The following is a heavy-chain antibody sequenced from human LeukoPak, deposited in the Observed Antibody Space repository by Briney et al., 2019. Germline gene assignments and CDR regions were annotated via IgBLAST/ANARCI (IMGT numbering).Heavy chain of an antibody. D-gene: IGHD3-3*01. J-gene: IGHJ6*03. CDR1: GYTFTSYD. CDR2: MNPNSGNT. Sequence: ASVKVSCKGSGYTFTSYDINWVRQATGQGLEWMGWMNPNSGNTGYAQKFQGRVTITRNTSISTAYMELSSLRSEDTAVYYCARADFWSGYPYSYYMDVWGKGTTVTVSS. CDR3: ARADFWSGYPYSYYMDV. V-gene: IGHV1-8*03.